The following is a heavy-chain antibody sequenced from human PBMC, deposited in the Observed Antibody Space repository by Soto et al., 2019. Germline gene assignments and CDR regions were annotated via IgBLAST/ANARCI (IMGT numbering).Heavy chain of an antibody. CDR3: ASKEGTDKAYGMDS. CDR2: MNPKSGNT. J-gene: IGHJ6*02. D-gene: IGHD1-1*01. CDR1: GYTFPSYD. V-gene: IGHV1-8*01. Sequence: GGSVKVSCKASGYTFPSYDINWVRQAAGQGREGMGWMNPKSGNTGYAQKIQGRVNITRNTSKGTTDMEQKSLRSEDTGVYYCASKEGTDKAYGMDSWAQG.